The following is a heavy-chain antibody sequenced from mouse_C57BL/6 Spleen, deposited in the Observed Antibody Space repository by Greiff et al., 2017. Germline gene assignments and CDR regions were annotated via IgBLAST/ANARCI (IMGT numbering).Heavy chain of an antibody. Sequence: EVQLQQSGPELVKPGASVKLSCKASGYTFTDYYMNWVKQSPGKSLEWIGDINPNDGGTSYNQKFKGKATLTVDKSSSTAYMELRSLTSEDSAVYYGARGLTGTHYYALDYWGQGTSVTVSS. D-gene: IGHD4-1*01. V-gene: IGHV1-26*01. CDR2: INPNDGGT. CDR1: GYTFTDYY. J-gene: IGHJ4*01. CDR3: ARGLTGTHYYALDY.